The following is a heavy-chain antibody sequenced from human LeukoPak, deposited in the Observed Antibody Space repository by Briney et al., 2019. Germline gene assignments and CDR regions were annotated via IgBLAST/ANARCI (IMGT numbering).Heavy chain of an antibody. CDR1: GFTFSSYG. Sequence: GGSLRLSCAASGFTFSSYGMHWVRQAPSKGLEWVAVIWYDGSNKYYADSVKGRFTISRDNSKNTLYLQMNSLGAEDTAVYYCARDGNWNDYDYWGQGTLVTVSS. D-gene: IGHD1-20*01. V-gene: IGHV3-33*01. J-gene: IGHJ4*02. CDR2: IWYDGSNK. CDR3: ARDGNWNDYDY.